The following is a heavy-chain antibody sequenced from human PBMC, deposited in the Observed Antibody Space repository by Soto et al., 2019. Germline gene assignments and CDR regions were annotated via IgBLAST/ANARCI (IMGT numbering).Heavy chain of an antibody. CDR1: GYTFTSYY. Sequence: QVQLVQSGAEVKKPGASVKVSCKASGYTFTSYYMHWVRQAPGQGLEWMGIINSSGGSTTYGQKFQCRVNLTWDTHTSTVSMVVSSLRSEDTAVYYCARDSRALLWFGELYPYGMDVWGQGTTVTVSS. V-gene: IGHV1-46*01. CDR3: ARDSRALLWFGELYPYGMDV. J-gene: IGHJ6*02. D-gene: IGHD3-10*01. CDR2: INSSGGST.